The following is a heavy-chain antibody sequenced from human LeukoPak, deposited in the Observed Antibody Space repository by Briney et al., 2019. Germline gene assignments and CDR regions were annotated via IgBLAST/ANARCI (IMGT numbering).Heavy chain of an antibody. D-gene: IGHD1-26*01. Sequence: SETLSLTCTVSGGSISSSSYYWGWIRQPPGKGLEWIGSIYYSGSTYYNPSLKSRVTISVDTSKNQFSLKLSSVTAADTAVYYCARDSIVGATTPVIDYWGQGTLVTVSS. CDR2: IYYSGST. V-gene: IGHV4-39*07. CDR3: ARDSIVGATTPVIDY. J-gene: IGHJ4*02. CDR1: GGSISSSSYY.